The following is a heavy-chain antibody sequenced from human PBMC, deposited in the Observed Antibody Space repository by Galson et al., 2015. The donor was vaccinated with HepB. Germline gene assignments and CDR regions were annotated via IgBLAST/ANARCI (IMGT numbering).Heavy chain of an antibody. J-gene: IGHJ4*02. V-gene: IGHV3-30*18. CDR2: ISYDGSNK. Sequence: SLRLSCAASGFTFSSYWMSWVRQAPGKGLEWVAVISYDGSNKYYADSVKGRFTISRDNSKNTLYLQMNSLRAEDTAVYYCAKDLFAYYYDSSGYYADYWGQGTLVTVSS. CDR1: GFTFSSYW. CDR3: AKDLFAYYYDSSGYYADY. D-gene: IGHD3-22*01.